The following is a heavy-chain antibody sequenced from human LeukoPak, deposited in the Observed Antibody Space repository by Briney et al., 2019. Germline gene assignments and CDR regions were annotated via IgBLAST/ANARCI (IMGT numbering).Heavy chain of an antibody. CDR2: IIPIFGTA. D-gene: IGHD5-12*01. J-gene: IGHJ4*02. V-gene: IGHV1-69*05. CDR1: GGTFSSYA. Sequence: GASVKVSCKASGGTFSSYAISWVRQAPGQRLEWMGRIIPIFGTANYAQKFQGRVTITTDESTSTAYMELSSLRSEDTAVYYCVTTQEWLRVYYFDYWGQGTLVTVSS. CDR3: VTTQEWLRVYYFDY.